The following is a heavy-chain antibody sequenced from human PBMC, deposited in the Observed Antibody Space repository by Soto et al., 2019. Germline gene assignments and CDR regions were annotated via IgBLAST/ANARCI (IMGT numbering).Heavy chain of an antibody. D-gene: IGHD3-16*01. J-gene: IGHJ6*02. Sequence: ASVKVSCKASWYTFTGYYMHWVRQAPVQWRELMGWIKPNSGGTNYAQKFQGWVTMTRDTSISTAYMELSRLRSDDTAVYYCARGMTTFGGVPYYYYGTDVWGQGTTVTVSS. CDR1: WYTFTGYY. CDR2: IKPNSGGT. CDR3: ARGMTTFGGVPYYYYGTDV. V-gene: IGHV1-2*04.